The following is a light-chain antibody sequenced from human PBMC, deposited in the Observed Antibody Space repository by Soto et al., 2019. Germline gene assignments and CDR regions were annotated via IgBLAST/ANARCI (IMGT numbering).Light chain of an antibody. CDR3: SSYTSSSTVV. V-gene: IGLV2-14*01. J-gene: IGLJ2*01. CDR1: SSDVGGYNY. CDR2: EVS. Sequence: QSVLTQPASVSGSPGQSITISCTGTSSDVGGYNYVSWYQQHPGKAPPLMIYEVSNRPSGVSNRFSGSKSGNTASLTISGLQAEDEADYYCSSYTSSSTVVFGGGTQLTVL.